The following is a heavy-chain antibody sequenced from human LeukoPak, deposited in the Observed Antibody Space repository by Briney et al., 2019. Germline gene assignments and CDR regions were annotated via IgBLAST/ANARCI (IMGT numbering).Heavy chain of an antibody. J-gene: IGHJ5*02. CDR3: ARASRYSSGWYVWFDP. Sequence: GGSLRLSCAASGFTFSSYAMHWVRQAPGKGLEWVAVISYDGSNKYYADSVKGRFTISRDNSKNTLYLQMNSLRAEDTAVYYCARASRYSSGWYVWFDPWGQGTLVTVSS. V-gene: IGHV3-30*04. CDR1: GFTFSSYA. D-gene: IGHD6-19*01. CDR2: ISYDGSNK.